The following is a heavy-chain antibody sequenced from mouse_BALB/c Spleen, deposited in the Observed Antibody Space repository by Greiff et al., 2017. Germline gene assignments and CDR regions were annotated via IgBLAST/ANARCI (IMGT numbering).Heavy chain of an antibody. J-gene: IGHJ4*01. CDR3: ARMKGSSVYAMDY. D-gene: IGHD1-1*01. Sequence: QVTLKESGPGILQPSQTLSLTCSFSGFSLSTSGMGVGWIRQPSGKGLEWLAHIWWDDDKRYNPALKSRLTISKDTSSNQVFLKIASVDTADTATYYCARMKGSSVYAMDYWGQGTSVTVSS. V-gene: IGHV8-8*01. CDR1: GFSLSTSGMG. CDR2: IWWDDDK.